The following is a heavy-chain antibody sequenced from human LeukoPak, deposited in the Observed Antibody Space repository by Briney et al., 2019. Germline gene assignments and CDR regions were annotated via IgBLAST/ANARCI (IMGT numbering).Heavy chain of an antibody. V-gene: IGHV4-61*02. D-gene: IGHD3-10*01. CDR2: IYTSGST. CDR3: ARVGFGSPVDY. J-gene: IGHJ4*02. Sequence: SQTLSLTCTVSGGSISSGSYYWSWIRQPAGKGLEWIGRIYTSGSTNYNPSLKSRVTISVDTSKNQFSLKLSSVTAADTAVYYCARVGFGSPVDYWGQGTLVTVSS. CDR1: GGSISSGSYY.